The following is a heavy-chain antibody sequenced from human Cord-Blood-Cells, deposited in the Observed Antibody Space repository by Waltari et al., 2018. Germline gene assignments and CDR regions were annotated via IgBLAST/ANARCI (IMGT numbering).Heavy chain of an antibody. CDR1: GGSFRSSSYY. D-gene: IGHD2-2*01. V-gene: IGHV4-39*01. Sequence: QLQLQESGPGLVKPSETLSLTCTVSGGSFRSSSYYWGWIRHSPGKGLEWIGSIYYRGSTYYNPSLKSRVTISVDTSKNQFSLKLSSVTAADTAVYYCATASPLCSSTSCYYYYGMDVWGQGTTVTVSS. CDR2: IYYRGST. CDR3: ATASPLCSSTSCYYYYGMDV. J-gene: IGHJ6*02.